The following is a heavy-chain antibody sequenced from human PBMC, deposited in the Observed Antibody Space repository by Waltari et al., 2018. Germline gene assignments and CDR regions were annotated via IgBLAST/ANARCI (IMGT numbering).Heavy chain of an antibody. J-gene: IGHJ4*02. V-gene: IGHV3-23*04. CDR1: GFTFSRYA. D-gene: IGHD2-15*01. Sequence: EVQLVESGGGLVQPGGSLRLSCVASGFTFSRYAMGWARQARGKGLGWVSALEARGTVGYYADSVQGRFTISSDNPRNTLSLQMDSLRAEDTAVYHCTKRYCDTDRCYGLDFWGQGTLVTVSS. CDR3: TKRYCDTDRCYGLDF. CDR2: LEARGTVG.